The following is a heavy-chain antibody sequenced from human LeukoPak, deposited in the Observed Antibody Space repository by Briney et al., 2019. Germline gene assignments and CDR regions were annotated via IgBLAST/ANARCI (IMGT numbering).Heavy chain of an antibody. V-gene: IGHV3-48*02. D-gene: IGHD6-6*01. J-gene: IGHJ4*02. CDR2: ISSSSSII. CDR3: ARRYSSSAHDFDY. CDR1: GFTFSSYS. Sequence: GGSLRLSCAASGFTFSSYSMNWVRQTPGKGLEWVSYISSSSSIIYYADSVKGRFTISRDNAKNSLYLQMNSLRDEDTAVYYCARRYSSSAHDFDYWGQGTLVTVSS.